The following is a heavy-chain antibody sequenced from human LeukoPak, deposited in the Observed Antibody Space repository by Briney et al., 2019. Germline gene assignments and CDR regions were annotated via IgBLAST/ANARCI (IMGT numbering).Heavy chain of an antibody. D-gene: IGHD2-15*01. CDR3: VRSVVVLQTGFDF. V-gene: IGHV4-39*07. Sequence: SETLSLTCAVSGGPIMTHPYYWGWIRQPPGKGLEWLGSIFYDGTTYYSPSLKSRVSVSADTSRNQFSLSLTSASAADTAVYYCVRSVVVLQTGFDFSGQGALVTVFS. CDR2: IFYDGTT. CDR1: GGPIMTHPYY. J-gene: IGHJ4*02.